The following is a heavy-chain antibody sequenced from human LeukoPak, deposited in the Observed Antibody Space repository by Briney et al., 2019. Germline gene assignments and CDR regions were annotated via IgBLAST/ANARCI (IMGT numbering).Heavy chain of an antibody. D-gene: IGHD1-26*01. V-gene: IGHV1-69*13. Sequence: PVKVSCKASGGTFSSYAISWVRQAPGQGLEWMGGIIPIFGTANYAQKFQGRVTITADEPTSTAYMELSSLRSEDTAAYYCARDPSGSYYFPFDYWGQGTLVTVSS. J-gene: IGHJ4*02. CDR1: GGTFSSYA. CDR2: IIPIFGTA. CDR3: ARDPSGSYYFPFDY.